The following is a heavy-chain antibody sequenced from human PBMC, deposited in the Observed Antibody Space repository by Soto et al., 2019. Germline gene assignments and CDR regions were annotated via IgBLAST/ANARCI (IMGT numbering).Heavy chain of an antibody. V-gene: IGHV4-34*01. J-gene: IGHJ6*02. CDR1: GGSFSGYY. CDR2: INHSGST. CDR3: ARALGGYYGSGSYMTYYYYGMDV. D-gene: IGHD3-10*01. Sequence: PSETLSLTCAVYGGSFSGYYWSWIRQPPGKGLEWIGEINHSGSTNYNPSLKSRVTISVDTSKNQFSLKLSSVTAADTAVYYCARALGGYYGSGSYMTYYYYGMDVWGQGTTVTVSS.